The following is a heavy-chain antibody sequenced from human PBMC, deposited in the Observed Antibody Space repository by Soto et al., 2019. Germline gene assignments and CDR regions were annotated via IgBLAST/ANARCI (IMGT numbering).Heavy chain of an antibody. CDR2: IVVGSGNT. D-gene: IGHD3-10*02. Sequence: QMQLVQSGPEVKKPGTSVKVSCKASGFTFTSSAVQWVRQARGQRLEWIGWIVVGSGNTNYAQKFQERVTITRDMTTRTAYMELSSLRSEDTAVYYCAAHGDPMSLAFDYWGQGTLVTVSS. CDR3: AAHGDPMSLAFDY. V-gene: IGHV1-58*01. CDR1: GFTFTSSA. J-gene: IGHJ4*02.